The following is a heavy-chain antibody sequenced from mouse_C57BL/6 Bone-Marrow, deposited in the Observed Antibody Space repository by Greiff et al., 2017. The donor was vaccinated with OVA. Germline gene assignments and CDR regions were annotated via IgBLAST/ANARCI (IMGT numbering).Heavy chain of an antibody. D-gene: IGHD1-1*01. Sequence: QVQLQQSGPELVKPGASVKIPCKASGYAFSSSWMNWVKQRPGKGLEWIGRIYPGDGDTNYNGKFKGKATLTADKPSSTAYMQLSSLTSEDSAVYFCARCLYYGSSYGYAMDYWGQGTSVTVSS. CDR3: ARCLYYGSSYGYAMDY. CDR1: GYAFSSSW. CDR2: IYPGDGDT. J-gene: IGHJ4*01. V-gene: IGHV1-82*01.